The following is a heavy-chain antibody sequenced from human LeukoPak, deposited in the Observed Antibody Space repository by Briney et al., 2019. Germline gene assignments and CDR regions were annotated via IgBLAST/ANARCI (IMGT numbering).Heavy chain of an antibody. J-gene: IGHJ4*02. Sequence: ASVKVSCKASVGTFSSYAISWVRQAPGQGLEWMGGIIPIFGTANYAQKFQGRVTITADESTSTAYMELSSLRSEDTAVYYCARDVWQQLATWGQGTLVTVSS. V-gene: IGHV1-69*01. CDR1: VGTFSSYA. CDR3: ARDVWQQLAT. D-gene: IGHD6-13*01. CDR2: IIPIFGTA.